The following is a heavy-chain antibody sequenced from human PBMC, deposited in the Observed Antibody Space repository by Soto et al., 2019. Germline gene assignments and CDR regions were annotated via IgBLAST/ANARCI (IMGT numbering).Heavy chain of an antibody. CDR2: IRGKPYGGTT. CDR3: TRGGYDFWSGYPPPFYGMDV. J-gene: IGHJ6*02. CDR1: GFTFGDYA. V-gene: IGHV3-49*03. D-gene: IGHD3-3*01. Sequence: GGSLRLSCTASGFTFGDYAMSWFRQAPGKGLQWVGFIRGKPYGGTTDYAASVNGRFIISRDDSKSIAYLQMNSLKTEDTAVCYCTRGGYDFWSGYPPPFYGMDVWGQGTTVTVSS.